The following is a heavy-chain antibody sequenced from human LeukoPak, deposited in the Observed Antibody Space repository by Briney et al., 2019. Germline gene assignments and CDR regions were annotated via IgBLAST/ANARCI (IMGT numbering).Heavy chain of an antibody. Sequence: GGSLRLSCTTSGFIFSNYGFHWVRQAPGKGLEWVALIRNDIPRDGINKYYADSVRGRFTISRDNSKNTVYLQMNSLRVADTAMYYCAEGDINWCQGTLVTVSS. CDR1: GFIFSNYG. CDR2: IRNDIPRDGINK. CDR3: AEGDIN. D-gene: IGHD2-15*01. V-gene: IGHV3-30*02. J-gene: IGHJ4*02.